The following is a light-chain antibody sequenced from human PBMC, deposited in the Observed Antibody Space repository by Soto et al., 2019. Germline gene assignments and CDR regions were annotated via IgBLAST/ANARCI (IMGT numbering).Light chain of an antibody. CDR3: QHYGSLVLT. J-gene: IGKJ4*01. Sequence: DIVLTQSPGTLSLSPGERATLSCRASQSVSSTYLAWYQQKPSQAPRLLIYGASIKATGIPARFSGSGSGTDFTLTISRLEPEDFAVYYCQHYGSLVLTFGGGTKVEIK. CDR2: GAS. CDR1: QSVSSTY. V-gene: IGKV3-20*01.